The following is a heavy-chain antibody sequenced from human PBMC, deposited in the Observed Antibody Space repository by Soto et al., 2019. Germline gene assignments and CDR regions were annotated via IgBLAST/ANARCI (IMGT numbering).Heavy chain of an antibody. CDR1: GFTFSSYS. Sequence: PGGSLRLSCAASGFTFSSYSMNWVRQAPGKGLEWVSYISSSSSTIYYADSVKGRFTISRDNVKNSLYLQMNSLRAEDTAVYYCARCGYCSSTSCPTPYYFDYWGQGTLVTVSS. V-gene: IGHV3-48*01. CDR3: ARCGYCSSTSCPTPYYFDY. CDR2: ISSSSSTI. D-gene: IGHD2-2*03. J-gene: IGHJ4*02.